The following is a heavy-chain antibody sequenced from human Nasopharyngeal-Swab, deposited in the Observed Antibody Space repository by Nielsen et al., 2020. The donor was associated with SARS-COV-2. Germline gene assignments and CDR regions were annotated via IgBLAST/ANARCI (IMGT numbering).Heavy chain of an antibody. V-gene: IGHV4-34*01. D-gene: IGHD3-10*01. J-gene: IGHJ6*02. Sequence: WIRQPPGKGLEWIGEINHSGSTNYNPSLKSRVTISVDTSKNQFSLKLSSVTAADTAVYYCASSPLWFGEPEHGMDVWGQGTTVTVS. CDR3: ASSPLWFGEPEHGMDV. CDR2: INHSGST.